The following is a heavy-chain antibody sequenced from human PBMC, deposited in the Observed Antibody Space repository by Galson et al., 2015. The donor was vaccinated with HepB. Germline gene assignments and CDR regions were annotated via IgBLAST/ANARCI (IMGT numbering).Heavy chain of an antibody. D-gene: IGHD3-10*01. CDR1: GFTFSSYG. J-gene: IGHJ4*02. CDR3: AKWGSGEFGSGVDY. Sequence: SLRLSCAASGFTFSSYGMHWVRQAPGKGLEWVAFIRYDGSNKYYADSVKGRFTISRDNSKNTLYLQMNSLRAEDTAVYYCAKWGSGEFGSGVDYWGQGTLVTVSS. V-gene: IGHV3-30*02. CDR2: IRYDGSNK.